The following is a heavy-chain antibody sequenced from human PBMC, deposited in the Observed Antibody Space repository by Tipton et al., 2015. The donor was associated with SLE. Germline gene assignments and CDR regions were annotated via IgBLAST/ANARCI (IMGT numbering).Heavy chain of an antibody. V-gene: IGHV4-39*07. CDR1: GGSIATSTYK. J-gene: IGHJ3*02. Sequence: TLSLTCTVSGGSIATSTYKWGWIRQPPGKGPQWIGSLQYGGRTSYNPSLKSRVTISVDTSKNQFSLKLTSVTAADTAVYFCGSRGAFDIWGQGTMVTVSS. CDR3: GSRGAFDI. CDR2: LQYGGRT. D-gene: IGHD3-16*01.